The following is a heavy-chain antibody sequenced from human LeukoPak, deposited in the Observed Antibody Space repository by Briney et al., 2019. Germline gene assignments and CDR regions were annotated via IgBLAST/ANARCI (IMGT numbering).Heavy chain of an antibody. CDR1: GFPFINYS. CDR2: ISSSSRYI. Sequence: GGSLRLSCAASGFPFINYSINWVRQAPGKGLEWVSSISSSSRYIHHADSVRGRFTISRDDAKNSLYLQMNSLRVEDTAVYYCARDYCSGGNCYSGDYYYFHMDVWGKGTTVTVSS. J-gene: IGHJ6*03. D-gene: IGHD2-15*01. CDR3: ARDYCSGGNCYSGDYYYFHMDV. V-gene: IGHV3-21*01.